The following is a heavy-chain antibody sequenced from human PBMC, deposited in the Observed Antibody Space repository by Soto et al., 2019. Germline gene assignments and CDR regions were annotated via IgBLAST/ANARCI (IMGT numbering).Heavy chain of an antibody. Sequence: GASVKVSCKASGGTFNNYAISWLRQSPGQGLEWMGGIIPIFGTANYAQKFQDRVTITADESTTTAYMELRSLRSEDTAVYYCARGVDYDRGGYYYFYWGQGTLVTVSS. CDR3: ARGVDYDRGGYYYFY. CDR2: IIPIFGTA. V-gene: IGHV1-69*13. D-gene: IGHD3-22*01. J-gene: IGHJ4*02. CDR1: GGTFNNYA.